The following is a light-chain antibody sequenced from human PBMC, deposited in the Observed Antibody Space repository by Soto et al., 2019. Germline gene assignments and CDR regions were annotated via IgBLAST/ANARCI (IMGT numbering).Light chain of an antibody. CDR3: CLSPGSLTWL. CDR1: SSDVGDSSH. V-gene: IGLV2-11*01. J-gene: IGLJ3*02. Sequence: QSVLTQPRSVSGSPGQSVTISCTATSSDVGDSSHVSWYQLHPGKAPKLMIYEVNNRPSGVPDRFSGSKSGSTASLTISGLQAEDEAEYYCCLSPGSLTWLFGGGTKVTVL. CDR2: EVN.